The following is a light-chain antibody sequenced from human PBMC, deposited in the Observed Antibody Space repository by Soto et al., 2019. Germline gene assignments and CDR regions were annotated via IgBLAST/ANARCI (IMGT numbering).Light chain of an antibody. V-gene: IGKV1-33*01. Sequence: DIQMTQSPSSLSASVGERVTITCQASQDINSYLSWYQQRPGKAPKLLIYDAFTLETGVPSRFSGSGSGTDFIFTISSLQPEDFATYYCQQYDTFPVTFGQGTRLEIK. CDR2: DAF. CDR1: QDINSY. J-gene: IGKJ5*01. CDR3: QQYDTFPVT.